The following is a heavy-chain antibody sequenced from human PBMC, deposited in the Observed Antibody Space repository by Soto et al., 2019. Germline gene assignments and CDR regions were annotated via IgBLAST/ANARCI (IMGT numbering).Heavy chain of an antibody. J-gene: IGHJ6*02. CDR1: AFTVSRNY. V-gene: IGHV3-53*01. CDR3: ARDRRIAVAGTPLAGHYYGRDG. CDR2: IYSGGST. Sequence: EGCLRLSCAASAFTVSRNYMRWVRQPPGKGLEWVSCIYSGGSTYYADSVKGRFTISRDNSKNTLYLQMNSLRAEDTAVYYCARDRRIAVAGTPLAGHYYGRDGWGQGTTVTVSS. D-gene: IGHD6-19*01.